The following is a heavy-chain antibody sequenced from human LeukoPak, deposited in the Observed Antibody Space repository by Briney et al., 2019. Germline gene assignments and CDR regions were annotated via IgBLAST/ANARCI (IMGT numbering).Heavy chain of an antibody. D-gene: IGHD4-17*01. Sequence: PGGSLRLSCAASGFTFSNAWMSWVRQAPGKGLEWVSAISGSGGSTYYADSVKGRFTISRDNSKNTLYLQMNSLRAEDTAVYYCARPTVTTTAYRYWGQGTLVTVSS. CDR1: GFTFSNAW. V-gene: IGHV3-23*01. CDR3: ARPTVTTTAYRY. CDR2: ISGSGGST. J-gene: IGHJ4*02.